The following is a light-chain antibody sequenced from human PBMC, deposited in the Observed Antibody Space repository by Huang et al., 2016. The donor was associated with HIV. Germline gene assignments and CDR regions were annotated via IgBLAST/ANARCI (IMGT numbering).Light chain of an antibody. J-gene: IGKJ3*01. Sequence: DIQMTQSPSSLSASVGDRVTITCRASQGISNYLAWYQQKPGKVPKLLIYAASTLQSGVPSRFSGSGSGTDFTLTISSLQPEYVATYYCQKYNGAPRITFGPGTKVDIK. V-gene: IGKV1-27*01. CDR1: QGISNY. CDR2: AAS. CDR3: QKYNGAPRIT.